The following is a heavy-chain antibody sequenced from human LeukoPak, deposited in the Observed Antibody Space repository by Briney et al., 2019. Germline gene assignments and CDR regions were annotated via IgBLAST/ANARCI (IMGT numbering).Heavy chain of an antibody. CDR2: ISGSDGST. CDR1: GFTFSSYA. D-gene: IGHD1-26*01. J-gene: IGHJ4*02. V-gene: IGHV3-23*01. Sequence: GGSLRLSCAASGFTFSSYAMSWVRQAPGKGLEWVSGISGSDGSTYYADSVKGRFAISRDNSKNTLYLQMNSLRAEDTAVYYCARAGSIRFDYWGQGTLVTVSS. CDR3: ARAGSIRFDY.